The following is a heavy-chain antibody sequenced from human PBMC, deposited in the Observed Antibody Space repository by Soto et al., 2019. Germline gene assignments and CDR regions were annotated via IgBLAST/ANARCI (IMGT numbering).Heavy chain of an antibody. CDR2: ISYDGSNK. V-gene: IGHV3-30*18. J-gene: IGHJ6*02. D-gene: IGHD5-18*01. CDR3: AKEDPRGYSYGFGYYYGMDV. Sequence: QVQLVESGGGVVQPGRSLRLSCAASGFTFSSYGMRWVRQAPGKGLEWVAVISYDGSNKYYADSVKGRFTISRDNSKNTLYLQMNSLRAEDTAVYYCAKEDPRGYSYGFGYYYGMDVWGQGTTVTVSS. CDR1: GFTFSSYG.